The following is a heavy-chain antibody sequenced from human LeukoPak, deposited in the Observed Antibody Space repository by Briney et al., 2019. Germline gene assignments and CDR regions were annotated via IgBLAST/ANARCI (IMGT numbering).Heavy chain of an antibody. CDR2: IRSKAYGGTT. CDR1: GFIFGDYA. CDR3: TGVLRDAQTGGCPGY. D-gene: IGHD5-24*01. J-gene: IGHJ4*02. V-gene: IGHV3-49*03. Sequence: GGSLRLSCTASGFIFGDYAMSWFRQAPGKGLEWVGFIRSKAYGGTTETAASVKGRFTISRDDSKSIAYLQMNSLKIEGTAVYYCTGVLRDAQTGGCPGYWGQGTLVTVSS.